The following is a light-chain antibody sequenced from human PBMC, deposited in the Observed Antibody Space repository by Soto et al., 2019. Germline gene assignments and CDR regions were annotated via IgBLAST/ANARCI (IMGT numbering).Light chain of an antibody. V-gene: IGLV1-44*01. Sequence: QSVLTQPPAASGNPVQVVTSSRSGSISNIGINTVNWSQHLPGTAPKLLVYTDSLRPSGVPGRVTAFKSGTSASLAISGLQSEDEADYYCVAWDDSLNGPLFGGGTKLTVL. CDR1: ISNIGINT. CDR2: TDS. CDR3: VAWDDSLNGPL. J-gene: IGLJ2*01.